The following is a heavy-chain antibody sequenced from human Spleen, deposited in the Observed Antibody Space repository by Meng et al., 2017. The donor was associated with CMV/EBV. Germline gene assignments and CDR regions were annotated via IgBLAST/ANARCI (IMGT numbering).Heavy chain of an antibody. V-gene: IGHV1-18*01. D-gene: IGHD7-27*01. CDR1: GYPFISYG. CDR2: ISGYNGRT. Sequence: TVSCETSGYPFISYGISWVRQAPGKGLEWMGWISGYNGRTNYAQSFQGRLTLTTDTSTSTAYMELRNLRSDDTAVYFCARGTGIFDYWGQGALVTVSS. CDR3: ARGTGIFDY. J-gene: IGHJ4*02.